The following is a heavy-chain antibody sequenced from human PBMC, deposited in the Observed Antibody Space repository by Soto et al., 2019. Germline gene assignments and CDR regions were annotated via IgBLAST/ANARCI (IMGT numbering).Heavy chain of an antibody. CDR3: AMGLYSYGDRALNDY. V-gene: IGHV1-69*01. CDR1: GGTFSSYA. D-gene: IGHD5-18*01. J-gene: IGHJ4*02. Sequence: QVQLVQSGAEVKKPGSSVKVSCKASGGTFSSYAISWVRQAPGQGLEWMGGIIPIFGTANYAQKFQGRVNTTADDSTSTAYMELSSLRSEDTAVYYCAMGLYSYGDRALNDYWGQGTLVTVSS. CDR2: IIPIFGTA.